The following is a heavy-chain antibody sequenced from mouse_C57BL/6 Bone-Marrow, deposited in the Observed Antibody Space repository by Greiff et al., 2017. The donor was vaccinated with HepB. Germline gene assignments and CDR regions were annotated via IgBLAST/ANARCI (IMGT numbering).Heavy chain of an antibody. V-gene: IGHV5-4*01. CDR2: ISDGGSYT. CDR3: ALTTFLLDAMDY. Sequence: EVQLVESGGGLVKPGGSLKLSCAASGFTFSSYAMSWVRQTPEKRLEWVATISDGGSYTYYPDNVKGRFTISRDNAKNNLYLQMSHLKSEDTAMYYCALTTFLLDAMDYWGQGTSVTVSS. CDR1: GFTFSSYA. D-gene: IGHD2-1*01. J-gene: IGHJ4*01.